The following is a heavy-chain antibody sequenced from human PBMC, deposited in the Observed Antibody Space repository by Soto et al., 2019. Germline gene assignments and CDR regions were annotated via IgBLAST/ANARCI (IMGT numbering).Heavy chain of an antibody. V-gene: IGHV3-23*01. J-gene: IGHJ4*02. CDR2: ISGSGGST. D-gene: IGHD3-10*01. CDR3: AISTGSYYFDY. Sequence: QPGGSLSLPCAASGFIVISDAMSMVRQAPGKGLEWVSAISGSGGSTYYADSVKGRFTISRDNSKNTLYLQMNSLRADDTAVYYCAISTGSYYFDYWGQGTLVTVSS. CDR1: GFIVISDA.